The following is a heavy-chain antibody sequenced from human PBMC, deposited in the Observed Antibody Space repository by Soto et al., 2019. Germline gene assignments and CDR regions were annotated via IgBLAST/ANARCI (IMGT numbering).Heavy chain of an antibody. D-gene: IGHD3-16*01. CDR3: AKVYFGESDGFEI. CDR2: ITASGRTP. Sequence: VNLLESGGGLVQLGGSLRLSCAASGFTFSNFAMSWVRQAPGRGLEWVSEITASGRTPSYADSVKGRFTISKDESKNTLYLQKNSLRADDTPLYYCAKVYFGESDGFEIWGQGTMVTDSS. CDR1: GFTFSNFA. J-gene: IGHJ3*02. V-gene: IGHV3-23*01.